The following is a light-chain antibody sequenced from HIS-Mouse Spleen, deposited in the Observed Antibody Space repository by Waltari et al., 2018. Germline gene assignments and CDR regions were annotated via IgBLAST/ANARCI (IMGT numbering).Light chain of an antibody. Sequence: AIRMTQSPSSFSASTGDRVTITCRASQGISSYLAWYQQKQGKAPKLLIYAASTLQSGVPSRFSGSGSGKDFTLTISCLQSEDFATYYCQQYYSYLPWTFGQGTKVEIK. CDR3: QQYYSYLPWT. V-gene: IGKV1-8*01. J-gene: IGKJ1*01. CDR2: AAS. CDR1: QGISSY.